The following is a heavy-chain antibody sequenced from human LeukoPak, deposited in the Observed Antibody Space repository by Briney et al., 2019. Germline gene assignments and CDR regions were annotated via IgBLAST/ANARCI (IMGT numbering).Heavy chain of an antibody. CDR1: GYTFTSYG. CDR2: ISAYNGNT. J-gene: IGHJ4*02. CDR3: ARIVVVPAAIDPNFDY. Sequence: ASVKLSCKASGYTFTSYGISWVRQAPGQGLEWMGWISAYNGNTNYAQKLQGRVTMTTDTSTSTAYMELRSLRSDDTAVYYCARIVVVPAAIDPNFDYWGQGTLVTVSS. D-gene: IGHD2-2*02. V-gene: IGHV1-18*01.